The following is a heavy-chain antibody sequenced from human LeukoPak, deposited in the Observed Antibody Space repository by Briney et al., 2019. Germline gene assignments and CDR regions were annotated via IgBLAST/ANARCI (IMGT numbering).Heavy chain of an antibody. CDR3: ARLSHHYGDHDALDI. D-gene: IGHD4-17*01. CDR2: ISDNGGAT. Sequence: GGSLRPSCVDSGFSFLNYGMSWVRQAPGKGLEWVSAISDNGGATYYADSVQGRFIISRDNSQSTLNLQMNSLRAEDTAIYYCARLSHHYGDHDALDIWGQGTMVIVSS. J-gene: IGHJ3*02. CDR1: GFSFLNYG. V-gene: IGHV3-23*01.